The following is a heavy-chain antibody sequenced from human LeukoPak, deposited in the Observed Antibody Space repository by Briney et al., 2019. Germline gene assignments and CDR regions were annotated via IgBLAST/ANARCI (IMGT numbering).Heavy chain of an antibody. V-gene: IGHV4-39*01. CDR2: IYYSGST. D-gene: IGHD6-13*01. CDR1: GGSISSSSYY. CDR3: ASVGAASWSDRYYFDY. Sequence: SETLSLTCTVSGGSISSSSYYWGWIRQPPGKGLEWIGSIYYSGSTYYNPSLKSRVTISVDTSRNQFSLKLSSVTAADTAVYYCASVGAASWSDRYYFDYWGQGTLVTVSS. J-gene: IGHJ4*02.